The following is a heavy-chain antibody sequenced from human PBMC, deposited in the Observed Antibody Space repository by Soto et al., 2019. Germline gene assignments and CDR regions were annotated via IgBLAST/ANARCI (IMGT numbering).Heavy chain of an antibody. D-gene: IGHD2-21*01. CDR1: GYTFTSYG. CDR3: ARTVVVNAIPRDGMDV. Sequence: QVQLVQSGAEVKKPGASVKVSCKASGYTFTSYGISWVRQAPGQGLEWMGWISAYNGNTNYAQKLQGRVTMTTDTXTXKAYMELRSLRSDDTAVYYCARTVVVNAIPRDGMDVWGQGTTVTVSS. CDR2: ISAYNGNT. V-gene: IGHV1-18*01. J-gene: IGHJ6*02.